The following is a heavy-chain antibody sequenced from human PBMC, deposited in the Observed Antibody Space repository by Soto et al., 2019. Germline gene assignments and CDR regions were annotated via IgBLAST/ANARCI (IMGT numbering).Heavy chain of an antibody. CDR3: ARERLAAAGNWFDP. CDR2: INAGNGNT. CDR1: GYTFTSYA. J-gene: IGHJ5*02. D-gene: IGHD6-13*01. Sequence: GASVKFSCKASGYTFTSYAMHWVRQAPGQRLEWMGWINAGNGNTKYSQKFQGRVTITRDTSASTAYMELSSLRSEDTAVYYCARERLAAAGNWFDPWGQGTLVTVSS. V-gene: IGHV1-3*01.